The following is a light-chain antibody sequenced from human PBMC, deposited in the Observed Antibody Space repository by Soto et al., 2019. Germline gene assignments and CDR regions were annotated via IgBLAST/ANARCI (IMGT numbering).Light chain of an antibody. J-gene: IGKJ5*01. CDR2: LGS. Sequence: IVITHSPLSLPVTPGEPASISFMSSQILLHSNGYNYLDWYLQKPGQSPQLLIYLGSNRASGVPDRFSGSGSGTDFTLKISRVEAEDVGVYYCMQALQTPITFGQGTRLEIK. CDR3: MQALQTPIT. V-gene: IGKV2-28*01. CDR1: QILLHSNGYNY.